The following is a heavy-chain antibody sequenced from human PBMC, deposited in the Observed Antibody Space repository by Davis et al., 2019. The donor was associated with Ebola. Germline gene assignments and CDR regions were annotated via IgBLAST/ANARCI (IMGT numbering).Heavy chain of an antibody. J-gene: IGHJ6*02. D-gene: IGHD2-2*01. V-gene: IGHV3-33*01. CDR2: IWYDGSNK. Sequence: PGGSLRLSCAASGLTLSSYGMHWVRQAPGKGLEWVAVIWYDGSNKYYADSVKGRFTISRDNSKNTLYLQMNSLRAEDTAVYYCARLAGVVPAAWRGYYGMDVWGQGTTVTVSS. CDR3: ARLAGVVPAAWRGYYGMDV. CDR1: GLTLSSYG.